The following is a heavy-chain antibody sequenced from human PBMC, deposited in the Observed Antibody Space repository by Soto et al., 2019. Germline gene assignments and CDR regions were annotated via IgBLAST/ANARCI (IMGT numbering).Heavy chain of an antibody. CDR1: GGTFSSYA. V-gene: IGHV1-69*12. J-gene: IGHJ5*02. Sequence: QVQLVQSGAEVKKPGSSVKVSCKASGGTFSSYAISWVRQAPGQGLEWMGGIIPIFGTANYAQKFQGRVTITADESTSTAYMEMSSLRSEDTAVYYCARDFRRYGDDTFNWFDPWGQGSLVTVSS. CDR2: IIPIFGTA. D-gene: IGHD4-17*01. CDR3: ARDFRRYGDDTFNWFDP.